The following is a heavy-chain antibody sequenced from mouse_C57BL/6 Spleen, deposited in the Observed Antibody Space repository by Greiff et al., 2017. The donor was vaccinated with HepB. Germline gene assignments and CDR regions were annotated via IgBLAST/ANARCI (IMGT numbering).Heavy chain of an antibody. V-gene: IGHV1-81*01. CDR2: IYPRSGNT. CDR3: ARKDYGSSYDWYFDV. CDR1: GYTFTSCG. D-gene: IGHD1-1*01. Sequence: VQLQQSGAELARPGASVKLSCKASGYTFTSCGISWVKQRTGQGLEWIGEIYPRSGNTYYNEKFKGKATLTADKASSTAYLELSSLTSEDSAVYSCARKDYGSSYDWYFDVWGTVTTVTVSS. J-gene: IGHJ1*03.